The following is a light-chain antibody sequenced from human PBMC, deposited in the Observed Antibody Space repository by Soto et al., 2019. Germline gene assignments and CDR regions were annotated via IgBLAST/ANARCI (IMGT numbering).Light chain of an antibody. Sequence: DIQMTQSPSSLSASVGDTVTITCRASQGISNYLAWYQQKPGQVPNLLIYAASTLQSGVPSRFSGSGSGTDFSLTISSLRPEDVAAYYCQKYNSGPRTFGQGTKVEI. CDR2: AAS. V-gene: IGKV1-27*01. J-gene: IGKJ1*01. CDR1: QGISNY. CDR3: QKYNSGPRT.